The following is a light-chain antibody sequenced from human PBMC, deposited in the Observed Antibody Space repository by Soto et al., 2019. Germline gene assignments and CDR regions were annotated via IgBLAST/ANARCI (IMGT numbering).Light chain of an antibody. J-gene: IGKJ5*01. CDR1: QSVSSSY. V-gene: IGKV3-20*01. Sequence: EIVLTQSPGTLSLSPGERATLSCRVSQSVSSSYLAWYQQKPGQAPRLLIYGASSRATGIPDRFSGSGSGTDFTLTISRLEPEDFAVYYCQQYGSSPTFGQGTRLEI. CDR2: GAS. CDR3: QQYGSSPT.